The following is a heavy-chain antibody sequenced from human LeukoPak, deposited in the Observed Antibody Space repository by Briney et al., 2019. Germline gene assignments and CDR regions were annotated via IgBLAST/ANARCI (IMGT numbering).Heavy chain of an antibody. V-gene: IGHV3-15*01. Sequence: PGGSLRLSCAASGFTFSNAWMSWVRQAPGKGLEWVGRIKSKTDGGTTDYAAPVKGRFTISGDDSKNTLYLQMNSLKTEDTAVYYCTTDEYYDSSGYYYGLEFDYWGQGTLVTVSS. CDR1: GFTFSNAW. CDR3: TTDEYYDSSGYYYGLEFDY. CDR2: IKSKTDGGTT. J-gene: IGHJ4*02. D-gene: IGHD3-22*01.